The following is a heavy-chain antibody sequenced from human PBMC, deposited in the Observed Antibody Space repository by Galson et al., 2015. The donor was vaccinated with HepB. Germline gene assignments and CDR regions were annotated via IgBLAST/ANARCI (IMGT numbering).Heavy chain of an antibody. J-gene: IGHJ4*02. CDR3: ARRLTGVAAAGTGGY. D-gene: IGHD6-13*01. CDR2: ISSSSSTI. V-gene: IGHV3-48*01. Sequence: SLRLSCAASGFTFSSYSMNWVRQAPGKGLEWVSYISSSSSTIYYADSVKGRFTISRDNAKNSLYLQMNSLRAEDTAVYYCARRLTGVAAAGTGGYWGQGTLVTVSS. CDR1: GFTFSSYS.